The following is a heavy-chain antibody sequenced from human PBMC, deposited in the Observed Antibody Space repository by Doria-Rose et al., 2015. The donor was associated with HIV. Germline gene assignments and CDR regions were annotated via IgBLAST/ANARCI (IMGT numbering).Heavy chain of an antibody. J-gene: IGHJ4*02. CDR3: ARIKSSRWYHKYYFDF. CDR1: GVSLSSPGMG. Sequence: QVQLVQSGPVLVKPTETLTLTCTVSGVSLSSPGMGVSWIRQPPGKALEWLANIFSDDERSYNTSLKSRLTISRRSSKRQVVVTMTDMDPVDTATYYCARIKSSRWYHKYYFDFWGQGTLVIVSA. CDR2: IFSDDER. D-gene: IGHD6-13*01. V-gene: IGHV2-26*01.